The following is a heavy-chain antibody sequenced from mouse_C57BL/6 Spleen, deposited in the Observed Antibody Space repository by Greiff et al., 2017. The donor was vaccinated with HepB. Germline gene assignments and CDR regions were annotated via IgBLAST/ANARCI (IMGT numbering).Heavy chain of an antibody. CDR2: IDPSDSYT. D-gene: IGHD2-4*01. Sequence: QVQLQQPGAELVMPGASVKLSCKASGYTFTSYWMHWVKQRPGQGLEWIGEIDPSDSYTNYNQKFKGKSTLTVDKSSSTAYMQLSSLTSEDSAVYYCARPDDYRAWFADWGQGTLVTVSA. CDR1: GYTFTSYW. CDR3: ARPDDYRAWFAD. V-gene: IGHV1-69*01. J-gene: IGHJ3*01.